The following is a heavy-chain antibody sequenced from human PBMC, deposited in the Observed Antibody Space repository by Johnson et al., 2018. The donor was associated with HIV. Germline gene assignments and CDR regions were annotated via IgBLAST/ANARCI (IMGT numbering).Heavy chain of an antibody. CDR1: GFAVSGYY. CDR2: LFSGDTT. Sequence: VQLVESGGGLVKPVGSLRLSCVASGFAVSGYYMSWVRQAPGKGLEWVSALFSGDTTYYSDSVKGRFTISRDNAKNSLYLQMNSLRAEDTALYYWAREGPYWAFDIWGQGTMVTVSS. D-gene: IGHD2-15*01. J-gene: IGHJ3*02. CDR3: AREGPYWAFDI. V-gene: IGHV3-69-1*01.